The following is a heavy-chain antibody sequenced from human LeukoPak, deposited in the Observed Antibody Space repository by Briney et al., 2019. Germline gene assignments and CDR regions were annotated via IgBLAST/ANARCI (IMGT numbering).Heavy chain of an antibody. V-gene: IGHV3-23*01. Sequence: PGGSLRLSCAASGLTFSKYAMSWVRQVPGKGLEWVSSIGDSGSSTYYADSVKGRFIISRDNSKNTLYLQMSSLRVEDTAIYYCARRPYAGAFDIWGQGTMVTASS. CDR2: IGDSGSST. J-gene: IGHJ3*02. CDR1: GLTFSKYA. D-gene: IGHD4-17*01. CDR3: ARRPYAGAFDI.